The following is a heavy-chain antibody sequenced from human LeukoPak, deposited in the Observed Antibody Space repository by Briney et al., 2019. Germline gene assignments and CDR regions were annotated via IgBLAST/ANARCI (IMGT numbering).Heavy chain of an antibody. V-gene: IGHV3-33*01. CDR3: ARDRPTGSYYSIDY. CDR2: IWYDGSNK. Sequence: SGRSLRLSCAASGFTFNEFGVHWVRQAPGRGLEWVALIWYDGSNKYYADSVKGRFTISRDNSKNTVYLQMSSLRVEDTAIYYCARDRPTGSYYSIDYWGQGTLATVSS. J-gene: IGHJ4*02. D-gene: IGHD1-26*01. CDR1: GFTFNEFG.